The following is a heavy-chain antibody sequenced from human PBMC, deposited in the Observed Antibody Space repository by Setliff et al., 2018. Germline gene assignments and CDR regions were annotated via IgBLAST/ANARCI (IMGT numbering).Heavy chain of an antibody. CDR1: GASISSGTYY. CDR2: IHYRGTT. CDR3: ARTGTYRYFDY. D-gene: IGHD1-1*01. V-gene: IGHV4-39*01. J-gene: IGHJ4*02. Sequence: SETLSLTCTVSGASISSGTYYWAWIRQPPGKGLEWIGRIHYRGTTYSNASLASRLTISVDTAKNQFSLKLTSVTAADAAVYYCARTGTYRYFDYWGQGTRVTVSS.